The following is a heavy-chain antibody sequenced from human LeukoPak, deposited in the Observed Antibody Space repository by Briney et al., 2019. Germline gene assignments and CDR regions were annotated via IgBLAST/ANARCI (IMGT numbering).Heavy chain of an antibody. CDR1: GFTFSNYN. J-gene: IGHJ3*02. Sequence: GGSLRLSCAASGFTFSNYNMNWVRQAPGEGLEYVSAITNNGDSTYHANSVKGRFTISRDNSKNTLYLQMGSLRAEDTAVYYCARDNRRSGGSGSWAAFDIWGQGTMVTVSS. V-gene: IGHV3-64*01. CDR3: ARDNRRSGGSGSWAAFDI. D-gene: IGHD3-10*01. CDR2: ITNNGDST.